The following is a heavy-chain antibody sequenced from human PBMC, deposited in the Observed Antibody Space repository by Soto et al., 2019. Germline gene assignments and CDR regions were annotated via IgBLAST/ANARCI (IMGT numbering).Heavy chain of an antibody. Sequence: QVQLVQSGAEVKKPGSSVKVSCKASGGTFSSYAISWVRQAPGQGLEWMGGIIPIFGTANYAQKFQGRGRISADESTITAYMELSSLRSTDTAVYYCAFADYGETKYYCAYWGRGTLVTVFS. J-gene: IGHJ4*02. D-gene: IGHD4-17*01. CDR3: AFADYGETKYYCAY. CDR2: IIPIFGTA. CDR1: GGTFSSYA. V-gene: IGHV1-69*12.